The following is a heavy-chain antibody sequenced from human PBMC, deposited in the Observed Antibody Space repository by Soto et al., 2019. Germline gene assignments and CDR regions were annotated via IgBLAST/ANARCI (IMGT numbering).Heavy chain of an antibody. Sequence: GGSLRLSCAASGFTFSSYGMHWVRQAPGKGLEWVAVISYDGSNKYYADSVKGRFTISRDNSKNTLYLQMNSLRAEDTAVYYCAKDLQVAGYFDYWGQGTLVTVSS. J-gene: IGHJ4*02. CDR2: ISYDGSNK. D-gene: IGHD6-19*01. CDR1: GFTFSSYG. V-gene: IGHV3-30*18. CDR3: AKDLQVAGYFDY.